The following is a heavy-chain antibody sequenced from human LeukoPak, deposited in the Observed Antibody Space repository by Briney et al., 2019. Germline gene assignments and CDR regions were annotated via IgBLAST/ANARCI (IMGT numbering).Heavy chain of an antibody. CDR3: ARGGIEATSRHYYALDV. V-gene: IGHV4-61*02. D-gene: IGHD5-12*01. Sequence: PSQTLSLTCTVSGGSINNDFNYWSWIRQPAGKGRVWIGRIYSSGNTKYNASPKSRVTISLDTSQNQFSLTLTSVTAADAAVYYCARGGIEATSRHYYALDVWGQGTTVTVSS. CDR2: IYSSGNT. CDR1: GGSINNDFNY. J-gene: IGHJ6*02.